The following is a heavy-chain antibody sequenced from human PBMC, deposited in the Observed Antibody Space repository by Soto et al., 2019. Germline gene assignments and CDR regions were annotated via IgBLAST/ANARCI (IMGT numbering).Heavy chain of an antibody. D-gene: IGHD3-3*01. CDR3: ARRGLLEWLSHHDY. J-gene: IGHJ4*02. CDR2: ISAYNGNT. V-gene: IGHV1-18*01. Sequence: QVQLVQSGAEVKKPGASVKVSCKASGYTFTSYGISWVRQAPGQGLEWMGWISAYNGNTNHAQKLQGRVTMATDTPTSAADLDLGSLRSDDTAVYYCARRGLLEWLSHHDYCGQGTLVTVSS. CDR1: GYTFTSYG.